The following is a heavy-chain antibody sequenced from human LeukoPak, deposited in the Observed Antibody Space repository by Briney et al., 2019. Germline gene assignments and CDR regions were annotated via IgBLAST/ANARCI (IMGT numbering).Heavy chain of an antibody. CDR2: FDPEDGET. D-gene: IGHD2-2*01. CDR1: GYTLTELS. Sequence: ASVKVPCKVSGYTLTELSTHWVRQAPGKGLEWMGGFDPEDGETIYAQKFQGRVTMTEDTSTDTAYMELSSLRSEDTAVYYCATDRRDRPAAMGQWFDPWGQGTLVTVSS. J-gene: IGHJ5*02. V-gene: IGHV1-24*01. CDR3: ATDRRDRPAAMGQWFDP.